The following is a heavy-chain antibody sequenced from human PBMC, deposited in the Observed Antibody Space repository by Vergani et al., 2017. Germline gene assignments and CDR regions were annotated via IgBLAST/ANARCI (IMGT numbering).Heavy chain of an antibody. D-gene: IGHD6-19*01. V-gene: IGHV1-8*03. Sequence: QVQLVQSGAEVKKPGASVKVSCKASGYTFTSYDINWVRQATGQGLEWMGWMNPNSGNTGYAQKFQGRVTITRNTSISTAYMELSSLRSEDTAVYYCARGGRHIGVAGTYYYYYGMDVWGQGTTVIVSS. CDR3: ARGGRHIGVAGTYYYYYGMDV. J-gene: IGHJ6*02. CDR2: MNPNSGNT. CDR1: GYTFTSYD.